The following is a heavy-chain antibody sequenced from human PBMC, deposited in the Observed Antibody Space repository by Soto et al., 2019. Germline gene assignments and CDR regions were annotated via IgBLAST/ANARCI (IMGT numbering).Heavy chain of an antibody. Sequence: QVQLQESGPGLVKPSQTLSLTCTVSGGSISSGDYYWSWIRQPPGKGLEWIGYIYYSGSTYYNPSLKSLVTISVDTSKNQFSLKLSSVTAADTAVYYCARVGERVVVTGGANWFDPWGQGTLVTVSS. V-gene: IGHV4-30-4*01. D-gene: IGHD3-22*01. CDR2: IYYSGST. CDR1: GGSISSGDYY. J-gene: IGHJ5*02. CDR3: ARVGERVVVTGGANWFDP.